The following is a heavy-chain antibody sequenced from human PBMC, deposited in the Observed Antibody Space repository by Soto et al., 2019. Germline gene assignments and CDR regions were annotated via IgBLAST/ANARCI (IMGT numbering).Heavy chain of an antibody. CDR3: ARDQEAGSFFPYYYGMDV. V-gene: IGHV3-48*03. CDR2: ISSSGSTI. D-gene: IGHD6-13*01. J-gene: IGHJ6*02. CDR1: GFTFSSYE. Sequence: HPWGSLRLSCATSGFTFSSYEMNWVRQAPGKGLEWVSYISSSGSTIYYADSVKGRFTISRDNAKNSLYLQMDSLRAEDTAVYYCARDQEAGSFFPYYYGMDVWGQGTTVTVSS.